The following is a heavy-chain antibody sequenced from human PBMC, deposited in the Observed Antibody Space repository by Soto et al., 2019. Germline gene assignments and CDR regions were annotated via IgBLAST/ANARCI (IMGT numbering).Heavy chain of an antibody. CDR2: INSDGSST. CDR1: GFTFSSYW. Sequence: EVQLVESGGGLVQPGGSLRLSCAASGFTFSSYWMHWVRQAPGKGLVWVSRINSDGSSTSYADSVKGRFTIPGDNAKNMLYLQNNSLRAEDTAVYYCARGGRITLFVMGGNWKHRRSNAFDICGKGTMVAVSS. J-gene: IGHJ3*02. CDR3: ARGGRITLFVMGGNWKHRRSNAFDI. D-gene: IGHD3-3*01. V-gene: IGHV3-74*01.